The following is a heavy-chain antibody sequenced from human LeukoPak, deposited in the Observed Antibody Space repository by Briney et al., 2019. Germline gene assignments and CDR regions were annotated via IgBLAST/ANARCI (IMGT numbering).Heavy chain of an antibody. D-gene: IGHD3-22*01. CDR1: GGSISSSFYY. Sequence: SETLSLTCSVSGGSISSSFYYWGWIRHSPGKGLEWIVSIIYGGTTYYNPSLKSRITASLELSNNQFSLRLTSVTAADTAVYYCARHDYDSSGYRRDYFFDYWGQGSLVTVS. CDR3: ARHDYDSSGYRRDYFFDY. CDR2: IIYGGTT. J-gene: IGHJ4*02. V-gene: IGHV4-39*01.